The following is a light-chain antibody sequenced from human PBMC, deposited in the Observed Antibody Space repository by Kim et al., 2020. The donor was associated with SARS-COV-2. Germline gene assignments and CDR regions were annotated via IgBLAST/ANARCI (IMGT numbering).Light chain of an antibody. CDR3: QQRGNWPLT. J-gene: IGKJ1*01. CDR1: QSVGNS. CDR2: DAF. V-gene: IGKV3-11*01. Sequence: PGERATLSCRASQSVGNSFAWYQQKPGQAPRLLIYDAFSRATGIPARFSGSGSGTDFTLTISSLEPGDFAVYYCQQRGNWPLTFGQGTKVDIK.